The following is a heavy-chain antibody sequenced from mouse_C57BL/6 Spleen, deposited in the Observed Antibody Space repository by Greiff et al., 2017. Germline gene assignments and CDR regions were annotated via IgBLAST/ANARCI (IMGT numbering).Heavy chain of an antibody. J-gene: IGHJ1*03. Sequence: VQLQQPGAELVRPGSSVKLSCKASGYTFTSYWMDWVKQRPGQGLEWIGNIYPSDSETHYNQKFKDKATLTVDKSSSTAYMQLSSLTSEDSAVYYCARGDGSSCDWDFDVWGTGTTVTVAS. CDR2: IYPSDSET. D-gene: IGHD1-1*01. V-gene: IGHV1-61*01. CDR3: ARGDGSSCDWDFDV. CDR1: GYTFTSYW.